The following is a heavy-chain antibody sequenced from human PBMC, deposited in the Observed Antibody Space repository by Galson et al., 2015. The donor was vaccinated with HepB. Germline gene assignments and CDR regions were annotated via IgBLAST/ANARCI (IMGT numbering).Heavy chain of an antibody. CDR3: ARDRLVVSYDAFDI. Sequence: SCAASGFTFSSYAMHWVRQAPGKGLEWVAVISYDGSNKNYADSVKGRFTISRDNCKNTLSLQMNSLRAEDTAVYYCARDRLVVSYDAFDIWGQGTMVTVSS. J-gene: IGHJ3*02. CDR2: ISYDGSNK. CDR1: GFTFSSYA. D-gene: IGHD3-22*01. V-gene: IGHV3-30*04.